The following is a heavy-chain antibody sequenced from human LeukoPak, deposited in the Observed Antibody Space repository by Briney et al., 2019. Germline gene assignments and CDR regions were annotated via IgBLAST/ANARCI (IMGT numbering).Heavy chain of an antibody. Sequence: SETLSLTCTVSGGSISSYYWSWIRQPPGKGLEWIGYIYYSGSTNYNPSLKSRVTISVDTSKNQFSLKLSSVTAADTAVYYCARPQRNGGDIKRYDYGDYGGAFDIWGQGTMVTVSS. CDR3: ARPQRNGGDIKRYDYGDYGGAFDI. V-gene: IGHV4-59*08. D-gene: IGHD4-17*01. CDR1: GGSISSYY. J-gene: IGHJ3*02. CDR2: IYYSGST.